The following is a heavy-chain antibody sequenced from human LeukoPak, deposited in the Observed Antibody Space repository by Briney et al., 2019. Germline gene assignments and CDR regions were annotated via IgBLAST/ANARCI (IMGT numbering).Heavy chain of an antibody. Sequence: PRGSVKLSCTVSGYTLTNLSMHCVRQAPGKGLEWVGSIDPEDGETIYAQTFKGRVTMTEDTSTNTAYMELSSLRSEDTAVYYCATVYKDWDWDDTFDYWGQGTLVTVSS. V-gene: IGHV1-24*01. CDR3: ATVYKDWDWDDTFDY. CDR1: GYTLTNLS. CDR2: IDPEDGET. D-gene: IGHD3/OR15-3a*01. J-gene: IGHJ4*02.